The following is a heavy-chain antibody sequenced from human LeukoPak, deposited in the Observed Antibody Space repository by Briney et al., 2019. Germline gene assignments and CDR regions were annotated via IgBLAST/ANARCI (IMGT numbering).Heavy chain of an antibody. CDR2: INHSGST. Sequence: SETLSLTCAVYGGSFSGYYWSWIRQPPGKGLEWIGEINHSGSTNYNPSLKGRVTISVDTSKNQFSLKLSSVTAADTAVYYCAREGEGDDILTGYTDYWGQGTLVTVSS. V-gene: IGHV4-34*01. D-gene: IGHD3-9*01. J-gene: IGHJ4*02. CDR3: AREGEGDDILTGYTDY. CDR1: GGSFSGYY.